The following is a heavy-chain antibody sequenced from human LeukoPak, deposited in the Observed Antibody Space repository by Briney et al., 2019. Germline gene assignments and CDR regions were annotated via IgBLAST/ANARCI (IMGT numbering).Heavy chain of an antibody. V-gene: IGHV4-4*07. Sequence: SETLSLTCTVSGDSISSYYWSWIRQPAGKGLEWIGRVYASGSTNYNPSLKSRVTMSVDTSKNQFSLKLSSVTAADTAVCYCARVYDSIYFDFWGQGTLVTVSS. D-gene: IGHD3-22*01. CDR2: VYASGST. CDR1: GDSISSYY. CDR3: ARVYDSIYFDF. J-gene: IGHJ4*02.